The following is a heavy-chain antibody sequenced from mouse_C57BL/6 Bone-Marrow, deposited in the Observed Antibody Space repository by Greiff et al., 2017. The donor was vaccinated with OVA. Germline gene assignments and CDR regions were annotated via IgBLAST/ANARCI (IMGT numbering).Heavy chain of an antibody. CDR2: ISSGGSYT. CDR3: ANYYGSRQGYFDV. J-gene: IGHJ1*03. D-gene: IGHD1-1*01. Sequence: EVQRVESGGDLVKPGGSLKLSCAASGFTFSSYGMSWVRQTPDKRLEWVATISSGGSYTYYPDSVKGRFTISRDNAKNTLYLQMSSLKSEDTAMYYCANYYGSRQGYFDVWGTGTTVTVSS. V-gene: IGHV5-6*01. CDR1: GFTFSSYG.